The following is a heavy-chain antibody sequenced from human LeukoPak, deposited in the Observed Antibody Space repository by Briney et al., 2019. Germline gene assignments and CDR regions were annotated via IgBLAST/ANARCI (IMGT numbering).Heavy chain of an antibody. J-gene: IGHJ4*02. D-gene: IGHD1-26*01. CDR3: ARGSGSLPYYFDY. CDR2: ISSSSSYI. V-gene: IGHV3-21*01. Sequence: GGSLRLSCAASGFTFSSYSMNWVRQAAGKGLEWVSSISSSSSYIYYADSVKGRFTISRDNAKNSLYLQMNSLRAEDTAVYYCARGSGSLPYYFDYWGQGTLVTVSS. CDR1: GFTFSSYS.